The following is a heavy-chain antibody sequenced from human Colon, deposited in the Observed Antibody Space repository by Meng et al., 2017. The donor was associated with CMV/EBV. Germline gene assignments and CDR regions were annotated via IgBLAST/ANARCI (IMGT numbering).Heavy chain of an antibody. CDR2: VFYSGST. Sequence: SETLSLTCTVSGGSISSYYWSWIRQPPGKGLEWIGYVFYSGSTNSNPSLKSRVTISVDTSKNQFFLEMKSVTAADTAVYYCARGPWFGRINYWGQGMLVTVSS. V-gene: IGHV4-59*01. D-gene: IGHD3-10*01. CDR3: ARGPWFGRINY. J-gene: IGHJ4*02. CDR1: GGSISSYY.